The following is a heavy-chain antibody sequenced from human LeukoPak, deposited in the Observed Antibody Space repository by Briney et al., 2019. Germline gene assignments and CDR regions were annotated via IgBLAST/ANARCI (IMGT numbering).Heavy chain of an antibody. CDR2: IYPGDSDT. CDR1: GYSFTSYW. V-gene: IGHV5-51*01. Sequence: GESLEISCKGSGYSFTSYWIGWVRQMPGKGLEWMGIIYPGDSDTRYSPSFQGQVTISADKSISTAYLQWSSLKASDTAMYYCALPKGIAAAGPEGAFDIWGQGTMVTVSS. D-gene: IGHD6-13*01. J-gene: IGHJ3*02. CDR3: ALPKGIAAAGPEGAFDI.